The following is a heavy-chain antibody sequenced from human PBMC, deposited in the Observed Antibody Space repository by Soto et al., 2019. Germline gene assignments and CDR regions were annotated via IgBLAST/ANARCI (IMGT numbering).Heavy chain of an antibody. CDR2: IYPGDSDT. D-gene: IGHD1-26*01. J-gene: IGHJ3*02. CDR3: ARQDGWEMATKLKPVDI. CDR1: GYSFTSYW. V-gene: IGHV5-51*01. Sequence: GESLKISCKGSGYSFTSYWIGWVRQMPGKGLEWMGIIYPGDSDTRYSPSFQGQVTISADKSISTAYLQWSSLKASDTAMYYCARQDGWEMATKLKPVDIWGQGTMVTVSS.